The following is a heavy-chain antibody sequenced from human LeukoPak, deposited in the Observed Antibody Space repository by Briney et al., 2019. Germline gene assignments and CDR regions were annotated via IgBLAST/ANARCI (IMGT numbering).Heavy chain of an antibody. CDR3: ARENWGGAFDM. V-gene: IGHV3-53*01. Sequence: GGSLRLSCAASGFTVSSNYMSWVRQAPGKGLEWVSVIYSGGSTYYADSVKGRFTISRDNAKNSQYLQMNSLRAEDTALYYCARENWGGAFDMWGQGTKVIVSS. CDR2: IYSGGST. CDR1: GFTVSSNY. D-gene: IGHD7-27*01. J-gene: IGHJ3*02.